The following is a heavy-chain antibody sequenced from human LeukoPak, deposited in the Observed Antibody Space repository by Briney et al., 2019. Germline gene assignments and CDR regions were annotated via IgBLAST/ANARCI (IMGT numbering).Heavy chain of an antibody. Sequence: SETLSLTCTVSGGSISSGGYYWSWIRQHPGKGLEWIGYIYYSGSTYYNPSLKSRVTISVDTSKNQFSLKLSSVTAADTAVYYCARAEVATISAFDIWGQGTMVTVSS. CDR3: ARAEVATISAFDI. J-gene: IGHJ3*02. CDR1: GGSISSGGYY. V-gene: IGHV4-31*03. CDR2: IYYSGST. D-gene: IGHD5-12*01.